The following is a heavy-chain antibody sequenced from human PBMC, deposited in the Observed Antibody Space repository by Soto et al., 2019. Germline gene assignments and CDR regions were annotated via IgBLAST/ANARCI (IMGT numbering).Heavy chain of an antibody. Sequence: EVQLVESGGGLVKPGGSLRLSCAASGFTFSSYSMNLVRQVRGKGLVWVSSISSSSSYVYYADSVKGRFTIIRANAKNSLYLQMNSLSADDTAVYYCARDVRYSGYDTLDYWGQGTLVTVSS. CDR1: GFTFSSYS. J-gene: IGHJ4*02. V-gene: IGHV3-21*01. CDR2: ISSSSSYV. CDR3: ARDVRYSGYDTLDY. D-gene: IGHD5-12*01.